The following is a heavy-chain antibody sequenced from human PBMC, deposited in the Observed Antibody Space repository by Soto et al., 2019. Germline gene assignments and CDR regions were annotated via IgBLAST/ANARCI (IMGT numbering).Heavy chain of an antibody. CDR1: GGSISSSSYC. Sequence: PSETLSLTCTVSGGSISSSSYCRAWIRQPPGKGLEWIGSIYYSGSTYYNPSLKSRVTMSVDKSKNRFSLKLSSVTAADTAVYYCARFGGGMDVWGQGTTVTVSS. CDR3: ARFGGGMDV. V-gene: IGHV4-39*07. CDR2: IYYSGST. D-gene: IGHD3-10*01. J-gene: IGHJ6*02.